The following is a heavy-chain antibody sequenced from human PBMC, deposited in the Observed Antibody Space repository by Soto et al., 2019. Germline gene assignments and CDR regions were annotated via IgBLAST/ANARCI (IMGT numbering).Heavy chain of an antibody. Sequence: EVQLLDSGGDLAQPGGSLRLSCTASGFTLSSFGMAWVRQAPGKGLEWVSALSGSGDSSYYADSVKDRFTISRANPPNTLYLQMNNLRAEDTAVYYCAKVGIGMFSHKHHFDHWGEGTQVTVSS. J-gene: IGHJ4*02. D-gene: IGHD2-2*03. CDR3: AKVGIGMFSHKHHFDH. CDR2: LSGSGDSS. V-gene: IGHV3-23*01. CDR1: GFTLSSFG.